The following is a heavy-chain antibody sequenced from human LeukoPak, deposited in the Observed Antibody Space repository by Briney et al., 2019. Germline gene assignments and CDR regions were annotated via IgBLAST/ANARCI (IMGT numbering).Heavy chain of an antibody. D-gene: IGHD3-3*01. V-gene: IGHV4-59*11. J-gene: IGHJ4*02. CDR2: IYYSGST. Sequence: SETLSLTCTVSGGSISSHYWSWIRQPPGKGLEWIGYIYYSGSTNYNPSLKSRVTISVDTSKNQFSLKLSSVTAADTAVYYCARVHDFWSGYYTRVYFDYWGQGTLVTVSS. CDR3: ARVHDFWSGYYTRVYFDY. CDR1: GGSISSHY.